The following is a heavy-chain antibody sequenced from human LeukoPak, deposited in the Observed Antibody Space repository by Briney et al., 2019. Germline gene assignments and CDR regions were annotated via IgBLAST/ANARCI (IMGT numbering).Heavy chain of an antibody. J-gene: IGHJ4*02. D-gene: IGHD3-10*01. CDR3: TREPMVRGVPDFDY. CDR1: GFTFSDYY. CDR2: ISSSISYI. V-gene: IGHV3-11*06. Sequence: GGSLRLSCAASGFTFSDYYMSWIRQAPGKGLEWVSSISSSISYIYYADSVKGRFTISRDNAKNSLYLQMNSLRAEDTAVYYCTREPMVRGVPDFDYWGQGTLVTVSS.